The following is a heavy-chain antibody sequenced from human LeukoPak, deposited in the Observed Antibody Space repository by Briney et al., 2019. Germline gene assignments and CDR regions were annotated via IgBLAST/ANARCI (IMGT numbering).Heavy chain of an antibody. CDR2: ISGGSSYT. CDR1: GLTFSSYG. Sequence: GSLRLSCATSGLTFSSYGMSWVRQAPGKGLEWVSSISGGSSYTYYADSVKDRFTISRDNAENSLYLQMNSLRAEDTAVYYCARGRGYSSSSTDMDVWGRGTTVTVSS. V-gene: IGHV3-21*01. D-gene: IGHD6-6*01. J-gene: IGHJ6*02. CDR3: ARGRGYSSSSTDMDV.